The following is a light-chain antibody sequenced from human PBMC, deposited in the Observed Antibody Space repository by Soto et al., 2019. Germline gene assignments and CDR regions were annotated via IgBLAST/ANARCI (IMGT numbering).Light chain of an antibody. Sequence: QSALTQPASVSGSPGQSVTISCTGTSSDVGGYNYVSWYQQHPGKAPKLMIYDVSNRPSVVSNRFSGSKSGNTASLTISGLQAEDESDYYCSSYTRSSTLEVFGTGTKLTVL. J-gene: IGLJ1*01. V-gene: IGLV2-14*01. CDR1: SSDVGGYNY. CDR2: DVS. CDR3: SSYTRSSTLEV.